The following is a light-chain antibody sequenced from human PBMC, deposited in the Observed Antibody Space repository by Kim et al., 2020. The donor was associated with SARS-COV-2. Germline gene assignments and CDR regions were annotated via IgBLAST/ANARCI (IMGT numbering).Light chain of an antibody. CDR2: RNN. Sequence: PGQRVTISCSGSSSNIGSNYVYWYQQLPGTAPKRLIYRNNQRPSGVPDRFSGSKSGTSASLAISGLRSEDEADYYCAAWDDSLEGVFGGGTQLTVL. V-gene: IGLV1-47*01. CDR1: SSNIGSNY. CDR3: AAWDDSLEGV. J-gene: IGLJ3*02.